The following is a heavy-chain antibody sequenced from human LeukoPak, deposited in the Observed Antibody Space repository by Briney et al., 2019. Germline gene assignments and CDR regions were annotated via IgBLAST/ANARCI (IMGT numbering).Heavy chain of an antibody. CDR3: ARVNGVYYFDY. Sequence: PSETLSLTCTVSGGSVSSGSYHWSWIRQPPGKGLEWIGYIYYSGSTNYNPSLKSRVTISVDTSKNQFSLKLSSVTAADTAVYYCARVNGVYYFDYWGQGTLVTVSS. CDR1: GGSVSSGSYH. J-gene: IGHJ4*02. CDR2: IYYSGST. D-gene: IGHD2-8*01. V-gene: IGHV4-61*01.